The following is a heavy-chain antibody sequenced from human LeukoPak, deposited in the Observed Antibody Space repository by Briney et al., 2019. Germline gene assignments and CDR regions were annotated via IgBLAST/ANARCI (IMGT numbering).Heavy chain of an antibody. D-gene: IGHD6-13*01. CDR1: GFTLSTYS. CDR3: ARVGAAAGTDYYYYMDV. Sequence: GGSLRLSCAASGFTLSTYSMYWVRQAPGKGLEWVAIESNDGSKKYYADSVKGRFTISRDNSKNTLYLQMNSLRVEDTAVYYCARVGAAAGTDYYYYMDVWGKGTTVTVSS. V-gene: IGHV3-30-3*01. CDR2: ESNDGSKK. J-gene: IGHJ6*03.